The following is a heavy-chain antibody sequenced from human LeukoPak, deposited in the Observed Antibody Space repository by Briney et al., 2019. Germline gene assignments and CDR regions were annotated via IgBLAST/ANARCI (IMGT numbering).Heavy chain of an antibody. D-gene: IGHD4-17*01. V-gene: IGHV1-69*06. CDR3: ALRGRVWGDYVSHRDYYYYMDV. CDR1: GGTFSSYA. J-gene: IGHJ6*03. CDR2: IIPIFGTA. Sequence: SVKVSCKASGGTFSSYAISWVRQAPGRGLEWMGGIIPIFGTANYAQKFQGRVTITADKSTSTAYMELSSLRSEDTAVYYCALRGRVWGDYVSHRDYYYYMDVWGKGTTVTVSS.